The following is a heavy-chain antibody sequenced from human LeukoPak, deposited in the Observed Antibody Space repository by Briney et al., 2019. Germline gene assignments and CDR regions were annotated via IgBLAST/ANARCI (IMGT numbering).Heavy chain of an antibody. D-gene: IGHD5-24*01. CDR3: ARSTRWLQSPTVY. CDR1: GYTFTGYY. Sequence: ASVKVSCKASGYTFTGYYMHWVRQAPGQGLEWMGWINPNNGGTNYAQKFQGRVTMTRDTSISTAYMELSRLRSDDSAVYYCARSTRWLQSPTVYWGQGTLVTVSS. CDR2: INPNNGGT. V-gene: IGHV1-2*02. J-gene: IGHJ4*02.